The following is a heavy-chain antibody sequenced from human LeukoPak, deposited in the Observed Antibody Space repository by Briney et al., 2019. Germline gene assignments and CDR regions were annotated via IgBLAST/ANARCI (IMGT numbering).Heavy chain of an antibody. CDR3: ARGRYSYGFGRYYYYGMDV. V-gene: IGHV4-34*01. CDR1: GFTVSSNY. J-gene: IGHJ6*02. Sequence: PGGSLRLSCAASGFTVSSNYMSWVRQPPGKGLEWIGEINHSGSTNYNPSLKSRVTISVDTSKNQFSLKLSSVTAADTAVYYCARGRYSYGFGRYYYYGMDVWGQGTTVTVSS. CDR2: INHSGST. D-gene: IGHD5-18*01.